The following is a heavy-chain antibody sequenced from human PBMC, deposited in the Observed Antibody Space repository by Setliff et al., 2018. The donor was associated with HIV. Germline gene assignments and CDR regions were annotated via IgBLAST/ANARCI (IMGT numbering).Heavy chain of an antibody. CDR1: GYTFNGYY. CDR2: INPNSGGT. CDR3: ARGGVVVVTAVWGDAFDI. D-gene: IGHD2-21*02. V-gene: IGHV1-2*02. Sequence: ASVKVSCKASGYTFNGYYMHWVRQAPGQGLEWMGWINPNSGGTNYAQKFQGRVTMTRDTSISTAYMELSRLRSDDTAGYYCARGGVVVVTAVWGDAFDIWCQATMVTVS. J-gene: IGHJ3*02.